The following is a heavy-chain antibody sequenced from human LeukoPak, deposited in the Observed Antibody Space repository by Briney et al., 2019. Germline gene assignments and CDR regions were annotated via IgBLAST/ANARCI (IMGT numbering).Heavy chain of an antibody. CDR3: ARHSGYSNYGAFDY. J-gene: IGHJ4*02. V-gene: IGHV4-59*08. Sequence: SETLSLTCTVSGGSIRSYQWSWIRQPPGKGLEWIGYIYYSGSTNYNPSLKSRVTISVDTSKNQFSLKLSSVAAADTAVYYCARHSGYSNYGAFDYWGQGTLVTVSS. D-gene: IGHD4-11*01. CDR2: IYYSGST. CDR1: GGSIRSYQ.